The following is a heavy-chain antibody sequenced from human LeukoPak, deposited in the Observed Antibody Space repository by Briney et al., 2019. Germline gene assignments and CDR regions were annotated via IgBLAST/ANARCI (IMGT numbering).Heavy chain of an antibody. D-gene: IGHD5-12*01. CDR3: AKRYSGYDFIDY. CDR2: ISGSGGST. Sequence: GGSLRLSCVASGFTFSSYAMSWVRQAPGKGLEWVSAISGSGGSTYYADSVKGRFTISRDNSKNTLYLQMNSLRAEDTAVYYCAKRYSGYDFIDYWGQGTLVTVSS. V-gene: IGHV3-23*01. J-gene: IGHJ4*02. CDR1: GFTFSSYA.